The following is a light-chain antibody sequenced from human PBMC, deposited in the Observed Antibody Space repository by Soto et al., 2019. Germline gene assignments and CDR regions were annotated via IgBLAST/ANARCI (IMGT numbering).Light chain of an antibody. CDR1: QGISSY. CDR3: QHVNVYPST. CDR2: DAS. Sequence: DMPMTQSPSIMSASVGDRVTITCRASQGISSYLGWYQQKPGKAPNLLLYDASTLHSGVPSRFSGGGSGTETKFTISIRQPEDVATDTCQHVNVYPSTFGGGTKVDIK. J-gene: IGKJ4*01. V-gene: IGKV1-9*01.